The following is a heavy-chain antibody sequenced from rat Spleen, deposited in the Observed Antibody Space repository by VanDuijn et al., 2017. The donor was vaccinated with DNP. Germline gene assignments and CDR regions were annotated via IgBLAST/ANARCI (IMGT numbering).Heavy chain of an antibody. CDR2: MASGGSK. CDR1: GFSLTEYN. J-gene: IGHJ2*01. D-gene: IGHD4-3*01. CDR3: AKRHISGYWYFDY. Sequence: QVQLKESGPGLVQPSQTLSLTCTVAGFSLTEYNVHWIRQPPGKGLECIAAMASGGSKYYNSALQARLSISRDTSKSQVFLKMNSLQPDDTGTYFSAKRHISGYWYFDYWGQGVMVTVSS. V-gene: IGHV2-6*01.